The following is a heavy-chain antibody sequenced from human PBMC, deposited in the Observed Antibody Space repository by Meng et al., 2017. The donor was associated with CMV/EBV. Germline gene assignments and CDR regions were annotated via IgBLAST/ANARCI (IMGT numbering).Heavy chain of an antibody. V-gene: IGHV4-59*01. CDR2: IYYSGST. CDR3: ARSSYYDSSGYYYLGGMDV. CDR1: GGSISSYY. J-gene: IGHJ6*01. D-gene: IGHD3-22*01. Sequence: GPLRLSCTVSGGSISSYYWSWIRQPPGKGLEWIGYIYYSGSTNYNPSLKSRVTISVDTSKNQFSLKLSSVTAADTAVYYCARSSYYDSSGYYYLGGMDV.